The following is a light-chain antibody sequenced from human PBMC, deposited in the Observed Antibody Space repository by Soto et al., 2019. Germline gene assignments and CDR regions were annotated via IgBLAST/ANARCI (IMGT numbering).Light chain of an antibody. Sequence: QSALTQPASVSGSPGQSITISCTGTSSDVGSYNLVSWYQQHPGKAPKLIIYEGTNRPSGVSNRFSGSKSGNTASLTISGLQAEHEAHYYCSSYAGRVVFGGGTKLTVL. CDR1: SSDVGSYNL. CDR3: SSYAGRVV. CDR2: EGT. J-gene: IGLJ2*01. V-gene: IGLV2-23*01.